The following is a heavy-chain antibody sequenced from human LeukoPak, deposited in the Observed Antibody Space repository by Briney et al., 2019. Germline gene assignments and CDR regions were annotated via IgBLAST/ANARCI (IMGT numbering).Heavy chain of an antibody. J-gene: IGHJ4*02. D-gene: IGHD6-19*01. CDR2: IDPSDSYT. CDR1: GYSFTSYW. Sequence: HGEALKISCKGSGYSFTSYWISWVRQMPGKGLEWMGRIDPSDSYTNYSPSFQGHVTISAAKSISTVYLQWSSLKASDAAMYYCARHSAGIVVAGKWGQGTLVTVSS. V-gene: IGHV5-10-1*01. CDR3: ARHSAGIVVAGK.